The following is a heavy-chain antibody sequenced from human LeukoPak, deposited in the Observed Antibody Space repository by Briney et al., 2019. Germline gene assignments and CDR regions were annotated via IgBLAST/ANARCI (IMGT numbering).Heavy chain of an antibody. Sequence: GSLRLSCAASGFTFSSYGMHWVRQAPGKGLEWVAVISYDGSNKYYADSVKGRFTISRDNSKNTLYLQMNSLRAEDTAVYYCASLWFGESTNWFDPWGQGTLVTVSS. V-gene: IGHV3-30*03. CDR2: ISYDGSNK. J-gene: IGHJ5*02. CDR1: GFTFSSYG. D-gene: IGHD3-10*01. CDR3: ASLWFGESTNWFDP.